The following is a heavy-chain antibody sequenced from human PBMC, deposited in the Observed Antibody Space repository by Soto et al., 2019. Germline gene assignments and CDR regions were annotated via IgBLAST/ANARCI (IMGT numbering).Heavy chain of an antibody. CDR3: ARGTVTGSEYNFYYYGMDA. J-gene: IGHJ6*02. Sequence: QVQLVQSGVEVKKPGSSVKVSCKASGGTLNSYAIDWVRQAPGQGLEWMGGIIPIFGNTYYAQRLQGRVKLTADESTRTAYMELSTLTSEDTAVYYCARGTVTGSEYNFYYYGMDAWGQGTTVIVSS. D-gene: IGHD1-1*01. V-gene: IGHV1-69*12. CDR1: GGTLNSYA. CDR2: IIPIFGNT.